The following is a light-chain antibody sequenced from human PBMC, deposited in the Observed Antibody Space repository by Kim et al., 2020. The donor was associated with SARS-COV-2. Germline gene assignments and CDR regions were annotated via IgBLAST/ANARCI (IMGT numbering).Light chain of an antibody. CDR1: QSVSSN. CDR3: QQYNKWMYT. J-gene: IGKJ2*01. V-gene: IGKV3D-15*01. Sequence: SVSPGGRATLSCRASQSVSSNLAWYQKKPGQAPRLVIYGASTRAAGVPARFSGSVSGAEFTLTISNLQPEDCAVYYCQQYNKWMYTFGQGTKLEIK. CDR2: GAS.